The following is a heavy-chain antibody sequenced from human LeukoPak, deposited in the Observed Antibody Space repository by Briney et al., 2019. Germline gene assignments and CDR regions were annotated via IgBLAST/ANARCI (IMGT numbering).Heavy chain of an antibody. CDR3: ARHQYCSSTSCYPYFDY. Sequence: GASVKVSCKASGYTFTGYYMHWVRQAPGQGLEWMGWINPNSGGTNYAQKFQGRVTMTRDTSISTAYMELGRLRSDETAVYYCARHQYCSSTSCYPYFDYWGQGTLVTVSS. V-gene: IGHV1-2*02. D-gene: IGHD2-2*01. CDR2: INPNSGGT. J-gene: IGHJ4*02. CDR1: GYTFTGYY.